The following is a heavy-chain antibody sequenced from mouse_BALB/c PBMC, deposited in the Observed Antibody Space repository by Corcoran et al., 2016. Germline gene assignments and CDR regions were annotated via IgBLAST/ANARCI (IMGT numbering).Heavy chain of an antibody. J-gene: IGHJ4*01. CDR1: GFNIKDTY. V-gene: IGHV14-3*02. D-gene: IGHD2-1*01. Sequence: EVQLQQSGAELVKPGASVKLSCTASGFNIKDTYMHWVKQRPEQGLEWIGRIDPANGNTKYDPKFQGKATITADTSSNTAYLQLSSLTSEDTAVYYCGRGNYRAMDYWGQGTSVTVSS. CDR2: IDPANGNT. CDR3: GRGNYRAMDY.